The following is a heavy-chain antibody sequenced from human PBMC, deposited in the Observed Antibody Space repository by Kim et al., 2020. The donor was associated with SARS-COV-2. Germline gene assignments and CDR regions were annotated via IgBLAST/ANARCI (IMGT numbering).Heavy chain of an antibody. Sequence: ASVKVSCKASGYTFTSYDINWVRQATGHGLEWMGWMNPNSGNTGYAQKFQGRVTMTRNTSISTAYMELSSLRSEDTAGYYCARGKFGAAAGTLVYYYYYGMDVWGQGTTVTVSS. CDR1: GYTFTSYD. CDR2: MNPNSGNT. J-gene: IGHJ6*02. V-gene: IGHV1-8*01. CDR3: ARGKFGAAAGTLVYYYYYGMDV. D-gene: IGHD6-13*01.